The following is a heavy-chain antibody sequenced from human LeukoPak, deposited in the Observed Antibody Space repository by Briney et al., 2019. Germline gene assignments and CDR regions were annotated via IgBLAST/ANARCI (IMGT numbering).Heavy chain of an antibody. CDR2: IRYNGNDY. CDR1: GFTFNTYG. D-gene: IGHD2-2*01. J-gene: IGHJ4*02. CDR3: AKDRESYYCSSTNCYLDY. V-gene: IGHV3-30*02. Sequence: HPGGSLRLSCAASGFTFNTYGLHWVRQAPGKGLEWVAFIRYNGNDYYYTDSVKGRFTISRDNSKNTLYLQMNSLRGEDTAVYYCAKDRESYYCSSTNCYLDYWGQGTLVTVSS.